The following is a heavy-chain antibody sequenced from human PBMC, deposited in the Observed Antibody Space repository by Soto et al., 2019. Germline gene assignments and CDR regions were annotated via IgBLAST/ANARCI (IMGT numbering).Heavy chain of an antibody. D-gene: IGHD2-15*01. Sequence: EVQLVESGGGLVQPGRSLRLSCAVSGSTSNEYAMHWLRQAPGKGLKWVSGIFLESDRTGYADSVKGRFTTSRDKAKNSLYLQMNSLRPEDTALYYCGKDGKAGGLDFWGQGTLVTVSS. CDR3: GKDGKAGGLDF. CDR2: IFLESDRT. CDR1: GSTSNEYA. V-gene: IGHV3-9*02. J-gene: IGHJ4*02.